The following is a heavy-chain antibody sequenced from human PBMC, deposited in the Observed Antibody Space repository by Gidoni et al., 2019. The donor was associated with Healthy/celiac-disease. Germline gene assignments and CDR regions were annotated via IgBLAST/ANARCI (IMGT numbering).Heavy chain of an antibody. V-gene: IGHV3-21*01. CDR3: ARDYYDSSGYYPPYYYYGMDV. J-gene: IGHJ6*02. Sequence: EVQLVESGGGLVKPGGSLRLSCAASGLTFSSYSMNWVRQAPGKGLEWVSSISSSSSCIYYADSVKGRFTISRDNAKNSLYLQMNSLRAEDTAVYYCARDYYDSSGYYPPYYYYGMDVWGQGTTVTVSS. CDR2: ISSSSSCI. CDR1: GLTFSSYS. D-gene: IGHD3-22*01.